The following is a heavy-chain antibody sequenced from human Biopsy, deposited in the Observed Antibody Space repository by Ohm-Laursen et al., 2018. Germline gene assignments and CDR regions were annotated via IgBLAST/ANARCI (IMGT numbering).Heavy chain of an antibody. V-gene: IGHV1-69*06. CDR1: GGSFSNSA. Sequence: SSVKVSCKFSGGSFSNSAISWVRQAPGQGLEWMGGIITFFATVKYAQKFQGRLTISADRSTDTAYMELSSLRSEDTAVYYCAPQTPRDPDILTGAYHYDMAVWGQGTTVTVSS. CDR3: APQTPRDPDILTGAYHYDMAV. D-gene: IGHD3-9*01. CDR2: IITFFATV. J-gene: IGHJ6*02.